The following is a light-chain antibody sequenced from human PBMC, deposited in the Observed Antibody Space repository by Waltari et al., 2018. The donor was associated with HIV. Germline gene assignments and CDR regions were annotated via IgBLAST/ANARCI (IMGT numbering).Light chain of an antibody. Sequence: AIRMTQSPSSCSGSTGDTVTITCRASQGISSNLAWYQQKPGRAPKLLIYGTSSLQSGVPSRVSGSGSGADVTLTIDCLQYEDAATYYCQQYYSYPFTFGPGTKVDIK. CDR3: QQYYSYPFT. J-gene: IGKJ3*01. CDR1: QGISSN. V-gene: IGKV1-8*01. CDR2: GTS.